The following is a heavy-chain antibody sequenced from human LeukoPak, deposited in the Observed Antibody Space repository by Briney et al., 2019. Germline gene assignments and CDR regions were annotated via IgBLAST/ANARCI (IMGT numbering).Heavy chain of an antibody. CDR1: GFTFSSYA. Sequence: GGSLRLSCAASGFTFSSYAMSWVRQAPGKGLEWVSAISGSGGSTYYADPVKGRFTISRDNSKNTLYLQMNSLRAEDTAVYYCAKVGMDCSSTSCYESISDYWGQGTLVTVSS. D-gene: IGHD2-2*01. CDR3: AKVGMDCSSTSCYESISDY. V-gene: IGHV3-23*01. CDR2: ISGSGGST. J-gene: IGHJ4*02.